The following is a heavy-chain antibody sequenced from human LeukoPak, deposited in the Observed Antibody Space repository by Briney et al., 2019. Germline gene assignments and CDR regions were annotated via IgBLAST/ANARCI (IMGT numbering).Heavy chain of an antibody. D-gene: IGHD1-26*01. J-gene: IGHJ3*02. V-gene: IGHV3-21*01. CDR1: GFTFSTYA. CDR2: IGGTSTSL. Sequence: PGGSLRLSCAASGFTFSTYAMNWVRQAPGEGLEWVSSIGGTSTSLYYADSLKGRSTISRDNAKNSLYLQLNSLRAEDTAVYYCARESGGDLGEAFDIWGQGTMVTVSS. CDR3: ARESGGDLGEAFDI.